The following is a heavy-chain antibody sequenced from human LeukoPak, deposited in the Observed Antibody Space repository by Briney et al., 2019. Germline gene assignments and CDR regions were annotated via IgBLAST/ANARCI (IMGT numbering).Heavy chain of an antibody. CDR2: IRTDGSNK. D-gene: IGHD1-26*01. CDR1: GFTFSSYG. J-gene: IGHJ4*02. Sequence: GGSLRLSCAASGFTFSSYGMHWVRQAPGKGLEWVAFIRTDGSNKYYADSVKGRFTISRDNSKNTLYLQMNSLRAADTAVYYCAAEEGYLTNSGNYKGVGYWGQGTLVTVSS. CDR3: AAEEGYLTNSGNYKGVGY. V-gene: IGHV3-30*02.